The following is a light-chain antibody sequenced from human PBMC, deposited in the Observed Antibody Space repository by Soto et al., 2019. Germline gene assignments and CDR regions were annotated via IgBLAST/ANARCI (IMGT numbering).Light chain of an antibody. Sequence: DIQMTQSPPSLSASAGDRVTITCRASQGVRNSLDWYQQKPGKAPQRLIYEIYNLQSGVPSRFSGSGSGTVFTLTISSLQPEDSATYFCLQHSNYPFTFGPGTKLDIK. CDR1: QGVRNS. CDR2: EIY. V-gene: IGKV1-17*01. J-gene: IGKJ3*01. CDR3: LQHSNYPFT.